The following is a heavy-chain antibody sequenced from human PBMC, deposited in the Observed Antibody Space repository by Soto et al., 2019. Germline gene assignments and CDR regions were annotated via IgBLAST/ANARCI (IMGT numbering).Heavy chain of an antibody. Sequence: PGGSLRLSCTASGFSFNLYGMHWVRQAPGRGLEWVTLVSGDGTKTYYTDSVKGRFTVSRDNSKNSLYLQMKSLRPEDTAVYYCAKPIAVAGTGHFDYWGHGTLVTVSS. CDR2: VSGDGTKT. J-gene: IGHJ4*01. CDR1: GFSFNLYG. V-gene: IGHV3-30*18. D-gene: IGHD6-19*01. CDR3: AKPIAVAGTGHFDY.